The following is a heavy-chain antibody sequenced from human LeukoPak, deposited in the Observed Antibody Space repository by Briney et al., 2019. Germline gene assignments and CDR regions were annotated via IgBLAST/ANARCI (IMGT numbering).Heavy chain of an antibody. Sequence: SQTLSLTCAISGDSVFINSSWNWIRQSPSRGLEWLGRTYYRSKWYNDYAVSVKSRITINPDTSKNQFSLQLNSVTPEDTAVYYCARVVYSSSWYAWFDPWGQGTLVTVSS. D-gene: IGHD6-13*01. CDR2: TYYRSKWYN. CDR3: ARVVYSSSWYAWFDP. CDR1: GDSVFINSS. V-gene: IGHV6-1*01. J-gene: IGHJ5*02.